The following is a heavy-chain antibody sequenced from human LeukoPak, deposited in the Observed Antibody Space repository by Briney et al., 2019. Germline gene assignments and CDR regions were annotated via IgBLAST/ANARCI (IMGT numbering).Heavy chain of an antibody. CDR3: ARVTYSGNYGLDY. CDR1: GGSINRGDYY. V-gene: IGHV4-31*03. CDR2: IYDSGST. J-gene: IGHJ4*02. D-gene: IGHD1-26*01. Sequence: SQTLSLTCPFSGGSINRGDYYWSWIRQPPRKGLGWIGYIYDSGSTYYNPSLKSRITISVDTSKNQFSLKLSSVTAADTAVYYCARVTYSGNYGLDYWGQGTLVTVSS.